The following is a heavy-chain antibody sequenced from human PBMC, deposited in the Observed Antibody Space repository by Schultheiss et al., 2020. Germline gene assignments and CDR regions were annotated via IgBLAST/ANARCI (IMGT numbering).Heavy chain of an antibody. CDR1: GYTFTSYA. J-gene: IGHJ4*02. CDR3: ARAIEEVTTFDY. D-gene: IGHD2-21*02. CDR2: INAGNGNT. V-gene: IGHV1-3*01. Sequence: ASVKVSCKASGYTFTSYAMHWVRQAPGQRLEWMGWINAGNGNTKYSQKFQGRVTITRDTSISTAYMELSRLRSDDTAVYYCARAIEEVTTFDYWGQGTLVTVSS.